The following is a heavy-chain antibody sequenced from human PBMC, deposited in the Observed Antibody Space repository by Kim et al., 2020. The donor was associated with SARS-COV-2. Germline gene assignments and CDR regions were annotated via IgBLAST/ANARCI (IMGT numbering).Heavy chain of an antibody. V-gene: IGHV3-30*01. D-gene: IGHD6-19*01. CDR3: ASMVLGIAVAGGDY. J-gene: IGHJ4*02. Sequence: ADSVKGRFTISRDNSKNTLYLQMNSLRAEDTAVYYCASMVLGIAVAGGDYWGQGTLVTVSS.